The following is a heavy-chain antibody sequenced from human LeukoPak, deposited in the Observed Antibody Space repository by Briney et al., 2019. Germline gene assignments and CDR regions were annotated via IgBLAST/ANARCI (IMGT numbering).Heavy chain of an antibody. J-gene: IGHJ6*02. CDR1: GYSFTSYW. V-gene: IGHV5-51*01. CDR3: ARSRYDILTGYYKRYYYYGMDV. Sequence: GESLKISCKGSGYSFTSYWIGWVRQMPGKGLEWMGNIYPGDSDTRYSPSFQGQVTISADKSISTAYLQWSSLKASDTAMYYCARSRYDILTGYYKRYYYYGMDVWGQGTTVTVSS. CDR2: IYPGDSDT. D-gene: IGHD3-9*01.